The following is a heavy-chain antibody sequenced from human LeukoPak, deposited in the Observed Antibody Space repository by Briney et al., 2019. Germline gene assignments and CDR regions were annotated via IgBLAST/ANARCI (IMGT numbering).Heavy chain of an antibody. D-gene: IGHD1-26*01. V-gene: IGHV3-23*01. CDR3: AKVNWNSGSQRFDY. J-gene: IGHJ4*02. CDR1: GFTFSSYA. CDR2: ISGSCGST. Sequence: GGSLRLSCAASGFTFSSYAMSWVRQAPGKGLEWVSAISGSCGSTYYADSVKGRFTISRDNSKNTLYLQMNSLRAEDTAVYYCAKVNWNSGSQRFDYWGQGTLVTVSS.